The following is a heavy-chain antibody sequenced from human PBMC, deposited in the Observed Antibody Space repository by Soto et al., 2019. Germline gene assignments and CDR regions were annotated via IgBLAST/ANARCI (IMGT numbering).Heavy chain of an antibody. V-gene: IGHV6-1*01. D-gene: IGHD2-15*01. CDR3: ARGHCSGGSCYPGQNYYYYMDV. J-gene: IGHJ6*03. Sequence: PSQTLSLTCAISGDSVSSNSAAWNWIRQSPSRGLEWLGRTYYRSKWYNDYAVSVKSRITINPDTSKNQFSLQLNSVTPEDTAVYYCARGHCSGGSCYPGQNYYYYMDVWGKGTTVTVSS. CDR1: GDSVSSNSAA. CDR2: TYYRSKWYN.